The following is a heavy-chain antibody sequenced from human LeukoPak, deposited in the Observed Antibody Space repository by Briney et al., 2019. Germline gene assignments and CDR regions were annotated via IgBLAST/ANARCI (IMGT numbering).Heavy chain of an antibody. CDR3: ARDVFLFRVPPGPLDY. CDR1: GFTFSSYW. CDR2: IKQDGSEK. V-gene: IGHV3-7*03. Sequence: GGSPRLSCAASGFTFSSYWMSWVRQSPGKGLECVANIKQDGSEKYYVDSVKGRFTISRDNAKNSLYLQMNSLRAEDTAVYYCARDVFLFRVPPGPLDYWGQGTLVTVSS. D-gene: IGHD3-10*02. J-gene: IGHJ4*02.